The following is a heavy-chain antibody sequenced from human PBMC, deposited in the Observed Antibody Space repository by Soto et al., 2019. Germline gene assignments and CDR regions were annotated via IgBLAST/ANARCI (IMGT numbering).Heavy chain of an antibody. CDR2: ISYDGSNK. CDR3: AREEYYYDSSGSDY. CDR1: GFTFSSYA. Sequence: PGGSLRLSCAASGFTFSSYAMHWVRQAPGKGLEWVAVISYDGSNKYYADSVKGRFTISRDNSKNTLYLQMNSLRAEDTAVYYCAREEYYYDSSGSDYWGQGTLVTVSS. V-gene: IGHV3-30-3*01. J-gene: IGHJ4*02. D-gene: IGHD3-22*01.